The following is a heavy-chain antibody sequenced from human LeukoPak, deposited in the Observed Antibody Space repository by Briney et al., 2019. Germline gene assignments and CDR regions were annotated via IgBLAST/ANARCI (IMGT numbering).Heavy chain of an antibody. J-gene: IGHJ2*01. CDR1: GFTFSSYW. CDR3: ARDHNILTGYYKGGAWYFDL. D-gene: IGHD3-9*01. Sequence: GGSLRLSCAASGFTFSSYWMSWVRQAPGKGLEGVANIRQDGSEKYYVDSVKGRFTISRDNAKNSLYLQMNSLRAEDTAVYYCARDHNILTGYYKGGAWYFDLWGRGTLVTVSS. V-gene: IGHV3-7*01. CDR2: IRQDGSEK.